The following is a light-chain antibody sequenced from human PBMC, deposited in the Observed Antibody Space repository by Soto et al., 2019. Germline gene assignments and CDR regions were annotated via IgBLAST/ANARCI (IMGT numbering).Light chain of an antibody. J-gene: IGKJ1*01. CDR1: QSVRNN. CDR2: DVS. V-gene: IGKV3-15*01. Sequence: ETVLTQSPGTLSLSPGDRATLSFRASQSVRNNYLAWLQQKPGQPPSLLIYDVSIRATGIPARFSGSGSGTEFTLTISSLQSEDFAVYYCQQYNKWPRTFGQGTKVDIK. CDR3: QQYNKWPRT.